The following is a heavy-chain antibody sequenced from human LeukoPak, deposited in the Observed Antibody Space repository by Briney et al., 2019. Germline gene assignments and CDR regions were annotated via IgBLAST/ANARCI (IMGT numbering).Heavy chain of an antibody. Sequence: GGSLRLSCAASGFTLITYEMNWVRQAPGKGLEWVSYISSSGSTKNYADSVKGRFIISRDNAENSLSLQMNSLRAEDTAVYYCARRYCSSTSCTLDYWGQGTLVTVSS. CDR3: ARRYCSSTSCTLDY. V-gene: IGHV3-48*03. CDR1: GFTLITYE. CDR2: ISSSGSTK. J-gene: IGHJ4*02. D-gene: IGHD2-2*01.